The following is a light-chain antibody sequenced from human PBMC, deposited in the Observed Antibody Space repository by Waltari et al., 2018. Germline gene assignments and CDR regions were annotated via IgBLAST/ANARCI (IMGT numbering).Light chain of an antibody. CDR3: AAWDDSLTVSYV. CDR1: NSNIGRNS. Sequence: QSVLTQPPSMSGTPGQTVSISCSGTNSNIGRNSVFWYQQLPGTAPKLLIYRDDQRPSGVTERFSGSRSGTSASLAIRGLRSEDEADYYCAAWDDSLTVSYVFGSGTKVTV. CDR2: RDD. J-gene: IGLJ1*01. V-gene: IGLV1-47*01.